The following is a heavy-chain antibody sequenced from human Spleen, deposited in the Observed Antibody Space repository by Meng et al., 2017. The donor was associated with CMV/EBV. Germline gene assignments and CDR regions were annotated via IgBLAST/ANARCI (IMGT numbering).Heavy chain of an antibody. CDR3: ARDGSGNYYLDY. Sequence: GGSLRLSCAASGFTFSSSSMNWVRQAPGKGLEWVSSISSSSNYKYYADSVKGRFTISRDDARNSVFLQMNSLRAEDTAVYYCARDGSGNYYLDYWGQGTLVTVSS. D-gene: IGHD3-10*01. CDR1: GFTFSSSS. J-gene: IGHJ4*02. V-gene: IGHV3-21*01. CDR2: ISSSSNYK.